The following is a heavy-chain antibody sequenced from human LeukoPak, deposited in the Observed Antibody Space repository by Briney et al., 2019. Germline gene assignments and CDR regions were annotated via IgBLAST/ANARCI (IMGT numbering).Heavy chain of an antibody. V-gene: IGHV3-53*01. CDR1: GFTVSSNY. CDR3: ARGYSHIHSALDI. Sequence: PGGSLRLSCAASGFTVSSNYMSWVRQAPGKGLEWFSVMYSGGITYHADSVRGRFTISRDSSKNTLYLQMNSLRAEDTAVYYCARGYSHIHSALDIWGQGTMVTVFS. J-gene: IGHJ3*02. CDR2: MYSGGIT. D-gene: IGHD5-12*01.